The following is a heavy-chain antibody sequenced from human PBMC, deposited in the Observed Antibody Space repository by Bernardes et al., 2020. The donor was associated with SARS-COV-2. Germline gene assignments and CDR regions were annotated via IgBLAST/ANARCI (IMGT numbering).Heavy chain of an antibody. D-gene: IGHD6-19*01. J-gene: IGHJ6*02. CDR1: GFTFDDYA. Sequence: GGSLRLSCAASGFTFDDYAMHWVRQAPGKGLEWVSLISGDGGSTYYADSVKGRFTISRDNSKNSLYLQMNSLRTEDTALYYCAKDMGHSSGWYGSYYYYGMDVWGQGTTVTVSS. CDR3: AKDMGHSSGWYGSYYYYGMDV. V-gene: IGHV3-43*02. CDR2: ISGDGGST.